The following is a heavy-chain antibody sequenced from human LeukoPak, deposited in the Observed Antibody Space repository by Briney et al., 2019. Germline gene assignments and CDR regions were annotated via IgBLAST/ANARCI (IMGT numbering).Heavy chain of an antibody. CDR2: ISYDGSNK. CDR1: GFTFSSYA. V-gene: IGHV3-30-3*01. D-gene: IGHD4-17*01. Sequence: GGSLRLSCSASGFTFSSYAMHWVRQAPGKGLEWVAVISYDGSNKYYADSVKGRFTISRDNSKNTLYLQMNSLRAEDTAVYYCAKEYGDYESYADYYYYYGMDVWGQGTTVTVSS. CDR3: AKEYGDYESYADYYYYYGMDV. J-gene: IGHJ6*02.